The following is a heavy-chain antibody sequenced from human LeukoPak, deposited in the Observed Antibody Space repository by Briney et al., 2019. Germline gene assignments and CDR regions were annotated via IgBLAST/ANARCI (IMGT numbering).Heavy chain of an antibody. V-gene: IGHV4-31*03. J-gene: IGHJ5*02. Sequence: SETLSLTCTVSGGSISSGGYYWSWLRQHPGTGLEWIGYIYYSGSTYYNPSLKSRATISVNTSKNQFSLKLSSVTAADTAVYYCARFESYGNNWFDHWGQGTLVTVSS. CDR3: ARFESYGNNWFDH. D-gene: IGHD3-10*01. CDR1: GGSISSGGYY. CDR2: IYYSGST.